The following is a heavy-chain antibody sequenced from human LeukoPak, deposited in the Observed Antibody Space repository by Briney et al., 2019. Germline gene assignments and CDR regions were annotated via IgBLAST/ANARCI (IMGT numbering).Heavy chain of an antibody. Sequence: PSETLSLTYTVSGGSISSSSYYWGWIRQPPGKGPEWIGSIYYSGSTYYNPSLKSRVTISVDTSKNQFSLKLSSVTAADTAVYYCARAYYDFWSGYSNFDYWGQGTLVTVSS. CDR1: GGSISSSSYY. CDR3: ARAYYDFWSGYSNFDY. J-gene: IGHJ4*02. V-gene: IGHV4-39*07. CDR2: IYYSGST. D-gene: IGHD3-3*01.